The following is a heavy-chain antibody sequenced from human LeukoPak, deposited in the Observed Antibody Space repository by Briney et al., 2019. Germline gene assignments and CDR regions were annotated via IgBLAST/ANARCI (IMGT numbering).Heavy chain of an antibody. CDR1: GFTFSSYS. J-gene: IGHJ6*04. Sequence: GGSLRLSCAASGFTFSSYSMNWVRQAPGKGLEWVSYISSSSSTIYYADSVKGRFTISRDNAKSSLYLQMNRLRAEDTAVYYCAELGITMIGGVWGKGTTVTISS. CDR3: AELGITMIGGV. D-gene: IGHD3-10*02. V-gene: IGHV3-48*01. CDR2: ISSSSSTI.